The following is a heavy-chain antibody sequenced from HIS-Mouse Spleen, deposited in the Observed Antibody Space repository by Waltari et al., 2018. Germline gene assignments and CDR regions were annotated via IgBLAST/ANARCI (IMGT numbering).Heavy chain of an antibody. D-gene: IGHD3-10*01. Sequence: EVQLVETGGGLIQPGGSLRLSCAASGFTFRSNSMSWSRQAPGKGLEWVSVIYSGGSTYYADSVKGRFTISRDNSKNTLYLQMNSLRAEDTAVYYCARHYYYGSGSYYFDYWGQGTLVTVSS. CDR3: ARHYYYGSGSYYFDY. J-gene: IGHJ4*02. CDR1: GFTFRSNS. V-gene: IGHV3-53*02. CDR2: IYSGGST.